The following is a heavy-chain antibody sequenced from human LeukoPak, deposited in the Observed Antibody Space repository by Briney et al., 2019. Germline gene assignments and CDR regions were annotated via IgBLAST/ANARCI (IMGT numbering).Heavy chain of an antibody. J-gene: IGHJ4*02. Sequence: GGSLRLSCVASGFTFDDYAMHWVRQAPGKGLEWVSGISWNSGSRGYADSVKGRLTISRDNSKNTLYLQMNSLRAEDTAVYYCAKAASEGYDYWGQGTLVTVSS. CDR2: ISWNSGSR. CDR1: GFTFDDYA. V-gene: IGHV3-9*01. CDR3: AKAASEGYDY. D-gene: IGHD5-12*01.